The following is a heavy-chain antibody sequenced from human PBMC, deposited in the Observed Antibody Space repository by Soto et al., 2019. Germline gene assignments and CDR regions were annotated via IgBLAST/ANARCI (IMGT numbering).Heavy chain of an antibody. Sequence: SETLSLTCTVSGGSISSGDYYWTWIRRPPGKGLEWIGYIYYSGSTYYNPSLKSRVTISVDTSKNQFSLKLSSVTAADTAVYHCARSRAYYYDSSGLLFDDWGQGTLVTVSS. V-gene: IGHV4-30-4*01. CDR3: ARSRAYYYDSSGLLFDD. D-gene: IGHD3-22*01. CDR1: GGSISSGDYY. CDR2: IYYSGST. J-gene: IGHJ4*02.